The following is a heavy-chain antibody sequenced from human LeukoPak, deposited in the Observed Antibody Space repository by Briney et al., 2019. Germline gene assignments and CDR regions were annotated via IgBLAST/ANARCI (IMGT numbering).Heavy chain of an antibody. Sequence: SETLSLTCAVYGGSFSGYYWSWIRQPPGKGLEWIGYIYHSGSTYYNPSLKSRVTISVDRSKNQFSLKLSSVTAADTAVYYCARTENGYNSRGAFDIWGQGTMVTVSS. CDR1: GGSFSGYY. J-gene: IGHJ3*02. CDR2: IYHSGST. D-gene: IGHD5-24*01. V-gene: IGHV4-30-2*01. CDR3: ARTENGYNSRGAFDI.